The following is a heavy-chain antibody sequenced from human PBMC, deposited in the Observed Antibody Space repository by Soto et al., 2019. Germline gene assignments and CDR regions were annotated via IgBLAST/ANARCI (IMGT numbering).Heavy chain of an antibody. CDR3: ARGVVWFGESYYGMDI. D-gene: IGHD3-10*01. V-gene: IGHV4-4*07. Sequence: SETLSLTCTVSGGSISSYYWSWIRQPAGKGLEWIGRIYTSGSTNYNPSLKTRVTMSVDTSKNQFSLKLSSVTAADTAVYYCARGVVWFGESYYGMDIWGHGTTVTYSS. CDR1: GGSISSYY. CDR2: IYTSGST. J-gene: IGHJ6*02.